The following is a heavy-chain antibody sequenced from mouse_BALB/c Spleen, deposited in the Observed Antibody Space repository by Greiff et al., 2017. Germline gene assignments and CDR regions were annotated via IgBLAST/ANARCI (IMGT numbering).Heavy chain of an antibody. CDR3: ARDLSYDYAFAY. V-gene: IGHV5-6-3*01. Sequence: VQLKESGGGLVQPGGSLKLSCAASGFTFSSYGMSWVRQTPDKRLELVATINSNGGSTYYPDSVKGRFTISRDNAKNTLYLQMSSLKSEDTAMYYCARDLSYDYAFAYWGQGTTLTVSS. D-gene: IGHD2-4*01. CDR2: INSNGGST. CDR1: GFTFSSYG. J-gene: IGHJ2*01.